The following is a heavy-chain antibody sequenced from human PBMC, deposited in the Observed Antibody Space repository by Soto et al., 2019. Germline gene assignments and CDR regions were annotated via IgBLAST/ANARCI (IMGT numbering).Heavy chain of an antibody. Sequence: SVKVSCKASGGTFSSYTISWVRQAPGQGLEWMGRIIPILGIANYAQKFQGRVTITADKSTSTAYMELSSLRSEDTAVYYCARGPKDYGDYENYYYYMDVWGKGTTVTVSS. D-gene: IGHD4-17*01. J-gene: IGHJ6*03. V-gene: IGHV1-69*02. CDR2: IIPILGIA. CDR3: ARGPKDYGDYENYYYYMDV. CDR1: GGTFSSYT.